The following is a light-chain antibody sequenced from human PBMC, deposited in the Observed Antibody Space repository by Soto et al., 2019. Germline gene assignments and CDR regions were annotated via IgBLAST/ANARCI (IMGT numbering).Light chain of an antibody. J-gene: IGLJ2*01. CDR2: DVT. CDR1: SSDVGGYNY. CDR3: SSYTTTSAVA. Sequence: QSALTQPASVSGSPGQWITISCTGTSSDVGGYNYVSWYQQHPGKAPKLMIYDVTNRPSGVSYRFSGSKSGNTASLTISGLQAEDEDDYYCSSYTTTSAVAFGGGTKVTVL. V-gene: IGLV2-14*03.